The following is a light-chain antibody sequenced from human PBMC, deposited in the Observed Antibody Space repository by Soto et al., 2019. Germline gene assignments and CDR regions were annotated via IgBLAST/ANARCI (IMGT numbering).Light chain of an antibody. CDR1: SSDVGGYNY. Sequence: QSALTQPASVSGSPGQAIAISFTGTSSDVGGYNYVSWYQQHPGKAPKRINYDVSNRPSGVSDRFSGSKSGNTASLTISGLQAEDEADYYCSSYTTSSTYVFGTGTKLTVL. V-gene: IGLV2-14*01. J-gene: IGLJ1*01. CDR2: DVS. CDR3: SSYTTSSTYV.